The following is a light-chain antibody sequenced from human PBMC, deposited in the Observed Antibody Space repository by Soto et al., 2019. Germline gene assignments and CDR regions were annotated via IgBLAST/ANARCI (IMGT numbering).Light chain of an antibody. J-gene: IGKJ4*01. V-gene: IGKV3-11*01. CDR1: QSVSSD. CDR2: AAS. Sequence: EIVLTQSPATLSLSPGERATLSCRASQSVSSDFAWYQQKPGQAPRLLIYAASNRATGIPARFSGSGSGTDFTLTISSLEPEDFAVYYCQQRSNWPLTFGGGTKVEIK. CDR3: QQRSNWPLT.